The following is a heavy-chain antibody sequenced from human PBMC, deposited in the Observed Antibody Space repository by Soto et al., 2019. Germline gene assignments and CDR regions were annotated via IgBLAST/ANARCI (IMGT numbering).Heavy chain of an antibody. D-gene: IGHD3-16*01. Sequence: QVQLVQSGAGVRKPGASVKVSCKASGYSFTNYGISWVRQAPAQGLEWMGWINAYNGDTNYAQKFQGRVIMTTDTSTSTAYMELRSLRSDDTAIYYCATWGRSLMSMDVGGQGTTVTVSS. CDR3: ATWGRSLMSMDV. CDR2: INAYNGDT. V-gene: IGHV1-18*01. CDR1: GYSFTNYG. J-gene: IGHJ6*02.